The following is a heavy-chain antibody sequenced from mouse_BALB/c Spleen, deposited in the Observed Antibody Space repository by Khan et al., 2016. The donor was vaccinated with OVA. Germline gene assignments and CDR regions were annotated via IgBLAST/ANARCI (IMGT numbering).Heavy chain of an antibody. CDR1: GYSFTTYY. V-gene: IGHV1-31*01. D-gene: IGHD1-1*01. Sequence: VQLQQSGPELMKPGASVKISCKASGYSFTTYYIHWVKQSHGKTLEWIGYIDPFNGGSTYNQKFKGKATLTVEKSSSTAYMHLSSLTSEDSAVYYCARHGSTSWFGYWGQGTLVTVSA. CDR2: IDPFNGGS. CDR3: ARHGSTSWFGY. J-gene: IGHJ3*02.